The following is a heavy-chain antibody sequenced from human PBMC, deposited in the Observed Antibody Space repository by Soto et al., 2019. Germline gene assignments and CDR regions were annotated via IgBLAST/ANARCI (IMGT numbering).Heavy chain of an antibody. CDR2: ISHDGNQT. J-gene: IGHJ4*02. D-gene: IGHD3-22*01. CDR1: GFVFNRYS. V-gene: IGHV3-30*09. CDR3: ARDASRDGYN. Sequence: QVQLVESGGGVVQPGRSLKLSCTTSGFVFNRYSMHWVRQSPGKGLEWVAVISHDGNQTFYAESVRGRFAISKDSSKNTLFLHMNTLRTDDTAIYHCARDASRDGYNWGQGTRVTVSS.